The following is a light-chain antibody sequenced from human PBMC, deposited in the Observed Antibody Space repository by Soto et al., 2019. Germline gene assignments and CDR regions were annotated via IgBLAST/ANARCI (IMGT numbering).Light chain of an antibody. CDR3: SSYAGSNVVSVG. Sequence: QSALTQPTSASGSPGQSVTISCTGTSSDIGSYNRVSWYQQHPGKAPKLMIYEVSKRPSGVPDHFSGTKSGNTASLTVSGLQAEDEADYFCSSYAGSNVVSVGFGGGTKLTV. V-gene: IGLV2-8*01. CDR2: EVS. J-gene: IGLJ2*01. CDR1: SSDIGSYNR.